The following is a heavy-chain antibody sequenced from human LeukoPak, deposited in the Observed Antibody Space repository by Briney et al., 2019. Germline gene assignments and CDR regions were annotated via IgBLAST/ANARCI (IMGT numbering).Heavy chain of an antibody. CDR2: MNPNSGNT. J-gene: IGHJ3*02. D-gene: IGHD1-26*01. Sequence: ASVKVSCKASGYTFTSYDINWVRQATGQGLEWMGWMNPNSGNTGYAQKFQGRVTMTRNTSISTAYMELSSLRSEDTAVYYCATPGDYSGSYYSAFDIWGQGTMVTVSS. CDR3: ATPGDYSGSYYSAFDI. CDR1: GYTFTSYD. V-gene: IGHV1-8*01.